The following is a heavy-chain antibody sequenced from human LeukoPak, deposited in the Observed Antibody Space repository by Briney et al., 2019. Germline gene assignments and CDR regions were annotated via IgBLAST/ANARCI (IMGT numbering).Heavy chain of an antibody. CDR3: ARRMASTLGYCSSTSCYGAFDI. Sequence: GGSLRLSCAASGFTFSSYSMNWVRQAPGKGLEWVSSISSSSSYIYYADSVKGRFTISRGNAKNSLYLQMNSLRAEDTAVYYCARRMASTLGYCSSTSCYGAFDIWGQGTMVTVSS. D-gene: IGHD2-2*01. V-gene: IGHV3-21*01. J-gene: IGHJ3*02. CDR2: ISSSSSYI. CDR1: GFTFSSYS.